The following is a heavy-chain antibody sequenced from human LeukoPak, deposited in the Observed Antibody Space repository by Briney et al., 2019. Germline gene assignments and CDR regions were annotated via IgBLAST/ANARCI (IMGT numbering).Heavy chain of an antibody. CDR1: GFTFSSYG. CDR2: ISYDGSNK. V-gene: IGHV3-30*18. D-gene: IGHD6-19*01. CDR3: AKDDIAVAGTAYYYYGIDV. J-gene: IGHJ6*02. Sequence: GRSLRLSCAASGFTFSSYGMHWVRQAPVKGLEWVAVISYDGSNKYYADSVKGRFTISRDNSKNTLYLQMNSLRAEDTAVCYCAKDDIAVAGTAYYYYGIDVWGQGTTVTVSS.